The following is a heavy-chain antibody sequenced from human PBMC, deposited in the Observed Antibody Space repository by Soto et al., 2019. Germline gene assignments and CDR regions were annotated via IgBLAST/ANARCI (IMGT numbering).Heavy chain of an antibody. CDR1: GFSFRNYA. CDR3: AKEAEENENVPIPGDN. J-gene: IGHJ4*02. V-gene: IGHV3-23*01. Sequence: VQLLESGGGLVQPGGSLRLSCAASGFSFRNYAMTWARQAPGKGLEWVSGLSGSGTMRYYADSVRGRFIISRDNAKNTLFLQMDNLRVEDSAVYYCAKEAEENENVPIPGDNWGQGTPVTVSS. CDR2: LSGSGTMR. D-gene: IGHD1-1*01.